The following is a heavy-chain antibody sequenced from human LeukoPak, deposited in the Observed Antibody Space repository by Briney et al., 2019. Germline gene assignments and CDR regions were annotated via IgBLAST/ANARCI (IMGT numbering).Heavy chain of an antibody. D-gene: IGHD6-19*01. J-gene: IGHJ4*02. CDR2: IYYSGST. CDR3: ARQAVAGNGFDY. Sequence: SETLSLTCTVSGGSISSYYWSWIRQPPGKGLEWIGYIYYSGSTNYNPSLKSRVTISVDTSKNQFSLKLSSVTAADTAVYYCARQAVAGNGFDYWGQGTLVTVSS. V-gene: IGHV4-59*08. CDR1: GGSISSYY.